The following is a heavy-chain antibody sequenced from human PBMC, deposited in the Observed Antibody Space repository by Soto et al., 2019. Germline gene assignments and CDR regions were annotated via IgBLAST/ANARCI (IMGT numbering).Heavy chain of an antibody. D-gene: IGHD6-19*01. CDR3: ARESEYSSGWYGYFDY. J-gene: IGHJ4*02. CDR2: IIPILGIA. Sequence: SVKVSCKASGDTFSSYTISWVRQAPGQGLEWMGRIIPILGIANYAQKFQGRVTITADKSTSTAYMELSSLRSEDTAVYYCARESEYSSGWYGYFDYWGQGTLVTVSS. V-gene: IGHV1-69*04. CDR1: GDTFSSYT.